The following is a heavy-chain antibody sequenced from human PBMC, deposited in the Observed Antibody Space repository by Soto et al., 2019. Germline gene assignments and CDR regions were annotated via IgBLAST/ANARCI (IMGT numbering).Heavy chain of an antibody. CDR2: ISAYNGNT. Sequence: GASVKVSCKASGYTFTSYGISWVRQAPGQGLEWMGWISAYNGNTNYAQKLQGRVTMTTDTSTGTAYMELRSLRSEDMTVYYCARGITLPTPLDYWGQGTLVTVSS. V-gene: IGHV1-18*03. J-gene: IGHJ4*02. D-gene: IGHD1-20*01. CDR3: ARGITLPTPLDY. CDR1: GYTFTSYG.